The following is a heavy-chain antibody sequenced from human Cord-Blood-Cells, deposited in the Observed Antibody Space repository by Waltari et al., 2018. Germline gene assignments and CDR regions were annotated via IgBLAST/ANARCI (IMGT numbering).Heavy chain of an antibody. J-gene: IGHJ4*02. V-gene: IGHV4-34*01. CDR2: INHSGST. CDR1: GGSFSGSY. Sequence: QVQLQQWGAGLLKPSETLSLTCAVYGGSFSGSYWSWIRQPPGKGLEWIGEINHSGSTNYNPSLKSRVTISVDTSKNQFSLKLSSVTAADTAVYYCARTLWFGEAPTDYWGQGTLVTVSS. D-gene: IGHD3-10*01. CDR3: ARTLWFGEAPTDY.